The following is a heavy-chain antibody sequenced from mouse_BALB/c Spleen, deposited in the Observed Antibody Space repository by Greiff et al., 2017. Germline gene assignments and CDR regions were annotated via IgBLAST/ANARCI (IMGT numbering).Heavy chain of an antibody. D-gene: IGHD1-1*01. CDR2: ISYSGST. CDR1: GYSITSDYA. J-gene: IGHJ2*01. V-gene: IGHV3-2*02. Sequence: EVKLMESGPGLVKPSQSLSLTCTVTGYSITSDYAWNWIRQFPGNKLEWMGYISYSGSTSYNPSLKSRISITRDTSKNQFFLQLNSVTTEDTATYYCALITTVGYFDYWGQGTTLTVSS. CDR3: ALITTVGYFDY.